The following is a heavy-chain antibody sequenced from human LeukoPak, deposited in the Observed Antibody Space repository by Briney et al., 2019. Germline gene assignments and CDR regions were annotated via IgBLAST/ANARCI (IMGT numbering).Heavy chain of an antibody. V-gene: IGHV3-11*01. CDR2: INIGGTNT. Sequence: GGSLRLSCAASGFTFNDYYTSWIRQAPGKGLEWLSYINIGGTNTHYADSVKGRFTISRDNAKKSLYLEMNNLRAEDTAVYYCATDGAGFDTWGQGVLVTVSS. J-gene: IGHJ5*02. CDR3: ATDGAGFDT. CDR1: GFTFNDYY.